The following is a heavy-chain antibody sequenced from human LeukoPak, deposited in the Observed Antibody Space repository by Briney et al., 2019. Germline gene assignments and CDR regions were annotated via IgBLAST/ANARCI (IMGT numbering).Heavy chain of an antibody. V-gene: IGHV4-59*01. J-gene: IGHJ5*02. CDR2: IHYIGST. D-gene: IGHD3-10*01. CDR1: GDSINSYY. CDR3: ARGGYYGSGNDFRFDP. Sequence: SETLSLTCTVSGDSINSYYWSWIRQPPGKGLECIGYIHYIGSTNYNPSLKSRVTISVETSKNQFSLKLKSVTAADTAVYYCARGGYYGSGNDFRFDPWGQGTLVTVSS.